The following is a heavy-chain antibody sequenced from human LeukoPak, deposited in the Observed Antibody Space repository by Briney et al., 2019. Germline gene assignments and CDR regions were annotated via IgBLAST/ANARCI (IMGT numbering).Heavy chain of an antibody. Sequence: GGSLRLSCAASGFTVSSNYMSWVRQAPGKGLEWVSVIYSGGTTYYADSVKGRFTISRDNSKNTLYLQMNSLRAEDTAVYYCARVGSSWPNWYFDLWGRGTLDTVSS. CDR2: IYSGGTT. J-gene: IGHJ2*01. CDR3: ARVGSSWPNWYFDL. V-gene: IGHV3-53*01. D-gene: IGHD6-13*01. CDR1: GFTVSSNY.